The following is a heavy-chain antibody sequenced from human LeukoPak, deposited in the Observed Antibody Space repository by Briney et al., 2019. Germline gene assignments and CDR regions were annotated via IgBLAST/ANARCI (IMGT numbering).Heavy chain of an antibody. CDR2: IYSGGST. V-gene: IGHV3-66*01. J-gene: IGHJ4*02. Sequence: GGSLRLSCAASGFTVSSNYMSWARQAPGKGLEWVSVIYSGGSTYYADSVKGRFTISRDNSKNTLYLQMNSLRAEDTAVYYCARDQEMYYFDYWGQGTLVTVSS. CDR3: ARDQEMYYFDY. CDR1: GFTVSSNY.